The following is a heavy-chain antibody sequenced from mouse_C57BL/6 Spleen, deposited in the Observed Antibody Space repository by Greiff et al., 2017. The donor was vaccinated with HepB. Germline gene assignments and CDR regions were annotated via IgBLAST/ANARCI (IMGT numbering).Heavy chain of an antibody. J-gene: IGHJ3*01. CDR2: INPNNGGT. Sequence: VQLQQPGAELVKPGASVKISCKASGYTFTDYYMNWVKQSHGKGLEWIGDINPNNGGTSYNQKFKGKATLTVDKSSSTAYMELRSLTSEDSAVYYCAAWFAYWGQGTLVTVSA. CDR1: GYTFTDYY. CDR3: AAWFAY. V-gene: IGHV1-26*01.